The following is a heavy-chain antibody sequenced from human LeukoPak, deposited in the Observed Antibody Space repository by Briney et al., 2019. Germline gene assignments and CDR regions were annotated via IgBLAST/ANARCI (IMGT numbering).Heavy chain of an antibody. CDR1: GYTFTSYG. D-gene: IGHD4-17*01. CDR3: ARWRSNYGDYLQDY. CDR2: ISAYNGNT. V-gene: IGHV1-18*01. J-gene: IGHJ4*02. Sequence: ASVKVSCKASGYTFTSYGISWVRQAPGQGLEWMGWISAYNGNTNYAQKLQGRVTMTTDTSTSTAYMELRSLRSDDTAVYYCARWRSNYGDYLQDYWGQGTLVTVSS.